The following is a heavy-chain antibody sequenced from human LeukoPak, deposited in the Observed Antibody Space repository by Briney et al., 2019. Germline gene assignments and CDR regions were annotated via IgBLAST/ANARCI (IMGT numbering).Heavy chain of an antibody. CDR3: AKGRGWEASYYYYYMDV. CDR2: IRYDGRNK. D-gene: IGHD1-26*01. CDR1: GFTFSNYG. J-gene: IGHJ6*03. Sequence: PGGSLRLSCAASGFTFSNYGMHWVRQAPGKGLEWVGFIRYDGRNKYYTDSVKGRFTISRDNSKNTLYLQMNSLRAEDTAVYYCAKGRGWEASYYYYYMDVWGKGTTVTISS. V-gene: IGHV3-30*02.